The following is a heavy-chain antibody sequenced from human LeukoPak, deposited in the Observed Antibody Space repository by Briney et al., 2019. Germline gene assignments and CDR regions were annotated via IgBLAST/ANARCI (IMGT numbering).Heavy chain of an antibody. V-gene: IGHV3-30*02. CDR3: AKDAPNSSGWYNDAFDI. D-gene: IGHD6-19*01. CDR2: IRYDGSNK. Sequence: GGSLRLSCAASGFTFSSYGMHWVHQAPGKGLEWVAFIRYDGSNKYYADSVKGRFTISRDNSKNTLYLQMNSLRAEDTAVYYCAKDAPNSSGWYNDAFDIWGQGTMVTVSS. CDR1: GFTFSSYG. J-gene: IGHJ3*02.